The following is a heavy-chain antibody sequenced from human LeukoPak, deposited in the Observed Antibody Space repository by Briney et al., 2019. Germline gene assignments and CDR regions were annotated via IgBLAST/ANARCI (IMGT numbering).Heavy chain of an antibody. J-gene: IGHJ3*02. V-gene: IGHV4-31*03. CDR1: GGSISSGGYY. CDR3: ARGGALDAFDI. D-gene: IGHD1-26*01. CDR2: IYYSGST. Sequence: SETLSLTCTVSGGSISSGGYYWSWIRQHPGKGLEWIGYIYYSGSTYYNPSLKSRVTISVDTSKNQFSLKLSSVTAADTAVYYCARGGALDAFDIWGQGTMVTVSS.